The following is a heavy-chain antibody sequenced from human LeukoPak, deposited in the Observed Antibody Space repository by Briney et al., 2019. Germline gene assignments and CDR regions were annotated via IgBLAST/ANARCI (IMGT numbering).Heavy chain of an antibody. CDR2: MNPNSGNT. J-gene: IGHJ5*02. CDR1: GYTFTSYD. V-gene: IGHV1-8*01. CDR3: ASFRGNFWSGYQFDP. Sequence: GASVKVSCKASGYTFTSYDINWVRQATGQGLEWMGWMNPNSGNTGYAQKFQGRVTMTRNTSISTACMELSSLRSEDTAVYYCASFRGNFWSGYQFDPWGQGTLVTVSS. D-gene: IGHD3-3*01.